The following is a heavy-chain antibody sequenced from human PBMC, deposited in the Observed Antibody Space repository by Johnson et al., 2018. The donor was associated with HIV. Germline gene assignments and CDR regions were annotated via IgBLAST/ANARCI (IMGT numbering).Heavy chain of an antibody. D-gene: IGHD7-27*01. Sequence: QLVESGGGVVQPGRSLRLSCAASGFTFSSYAMHWVRQAPGKGLEWVAVISYDGSNKYYADSVKGRFTISRDNSKNTLYLQMNSLRAEDTAVYYCARENWGQRMNASVICGQGTMFPFSS. J-gene: IGHJ3*02. CDR2: ISYDGSNK. V-gene: IGHV3-30*04. CDR1: GFTFSSYA. CDR3: ARENWGQRMNASVI.